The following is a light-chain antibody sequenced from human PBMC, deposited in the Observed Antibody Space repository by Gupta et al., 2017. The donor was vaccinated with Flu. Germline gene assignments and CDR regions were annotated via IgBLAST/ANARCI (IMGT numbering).Light chain of an antibody. Sequence: SYVPTQPPSVSAAPGQTARITCGGSNIGSKSVHWFQQRPGQAPVMVVYGDSDRPSGIPERFSGSNSGNTATLTISRVEAGDEADYYCQVRDSSNDHRVFGGGTKLTVL. CDR1: NIGSKS. J-gene: IGLJ3*02. V-gene: IGLV3-21*02. CDR2: GDS. CDR3: QVRDSSNDHRV.